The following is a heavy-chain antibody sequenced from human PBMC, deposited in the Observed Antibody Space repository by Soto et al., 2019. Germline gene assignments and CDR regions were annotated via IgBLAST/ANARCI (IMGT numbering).Heavy chain of an antibody. V-gene: IGHV1-18*01. Sequence: ASVKVSCKASAYTFTNSGISWVRQAPGQGLEWMGWISADNGNINYAQKFRGRVTMTTDTSTSSASLEVRSLRSDDTAVYYCARSGSSWNLRQYDSRARGTLVTVSS. CDR2: ISADNGNI. CDR3: ARSGSSWNLRQYDS. CDR1: AYTFTNSG. J-gene: IGHJ4*02. D-gene: IGHD6-13*01.